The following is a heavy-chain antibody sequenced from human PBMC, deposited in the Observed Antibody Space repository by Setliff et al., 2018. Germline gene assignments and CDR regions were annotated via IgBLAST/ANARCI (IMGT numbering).Heavy chain of an antibody. V-gene: IGHV1-46*01. Sequence: GASVKVSCKASGYTFTSYYMHWVRQAPGQGLEWMGIINPSGGSTSYAQKFQGRVTITTDESTSTAYMELSSLRSEDTAVYYCATALINTHGGGYYDSSGASSFDYWGQGTLVT. D-gene: IGHD3-22*01. CDR3: ATALINTHGGGYYDSSGASSFDY. J-gene: IGHJ4*02. CDR1: GYTFTSYY. CDR2: INPSGGST.